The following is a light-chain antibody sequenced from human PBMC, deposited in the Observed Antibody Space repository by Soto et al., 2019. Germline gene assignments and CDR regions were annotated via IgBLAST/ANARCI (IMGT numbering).Light chain of an antibody. CDR3: SSYTSSSPWV. CDR1: SSDVGGYNY. V-gene: IGLV2-14*01. CDR2: EVS. J-gene: IGLJ3*02. Sequence: QSALTQPASVSGSPGQSITISCTGTSSDVGGYNYVSWYQQHPGKAPKLMIYEVSNRPSGVSNRFSGSKSGNTASLTISGLPADDEGDYYCSSYTSSSPWVFGGGTKLTVL.